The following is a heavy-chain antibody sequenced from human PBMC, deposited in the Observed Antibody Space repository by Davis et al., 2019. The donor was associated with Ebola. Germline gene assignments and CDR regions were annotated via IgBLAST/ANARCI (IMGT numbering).Heavy chain of an antibody. CDR1: GFTFSDYY. D-gene: IGHD3-22*01. Sequence: GESLKISCVASGFTFSDYYMTWIRQAPGKGLEWVSYISSSSSTIYYADSVKGRFTISRDNAKNSLYLQMNSLRDEDTAVYYCAREGDYYDSSGYYGYWGQGTLVTVSS. CDR2: ISSSSSTI. V-gene: IGHV3-11*04. J-gene: IGHJ4*02. CDR3: AREGDYYDSSGYYGY.